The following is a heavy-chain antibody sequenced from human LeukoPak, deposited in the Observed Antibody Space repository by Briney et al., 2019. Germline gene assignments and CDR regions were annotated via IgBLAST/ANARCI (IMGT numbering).Heavy chain of an antibody. CDR1: GFTFSSYA. CDR3: ARSARGYGGYGREDYFDY. CDR2: ISGSGGST. V-gene: IGHV3-23*01. Sequence: GGSLRLSCAASGFTFSSYAMSWVRQAPGKGLEWVSAISGSGGSTYYADSVKGRFTISRDNSKNSLYLQMNSLRAEDTAVYYCARSARGYGGYGREDYFDYWGQGTLVTVSS. J-gene: IGHJ4*02. D-gene: IGHD5-12*01.